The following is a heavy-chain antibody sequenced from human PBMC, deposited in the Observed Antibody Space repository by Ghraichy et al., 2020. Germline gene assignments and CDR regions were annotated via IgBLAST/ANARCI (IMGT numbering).Heavy chain of an antibody. D-gene: IGHD2/OR15-2a*01. CDR2: IGRNGDSP. J-gene: IGHJ4*02. Sequence: GGSLRLSCSASGFVFSTYSMHWVRQAPGKGLRYLSGIGRNGDSPYYADSVKGRFLISRDNSKYTLYLQMYNLRPEDTAVYYCVKPLIGGLGIDFESWGQGTRVTVSS. CDR3: VKPLIGGLGIDFES. V-gene: IGHV3-64D*06. CDR1: GFVFSTYS.